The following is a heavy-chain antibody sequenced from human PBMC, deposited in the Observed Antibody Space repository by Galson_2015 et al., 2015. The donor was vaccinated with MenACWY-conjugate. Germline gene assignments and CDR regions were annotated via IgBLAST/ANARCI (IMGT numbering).Heavy chain of an antibody. Sequence: SLRLSCAASGFTFSNYAMSWVRQAPGKGLEWVSAISGSGGSTYYADSVKGRFTISRDNSNNTLYLQMNSLRAEDTAVYYCVKDLPAPATTYYFDYWGQGTLATVSS. CDR1: GFTFSNYA. J-gene: IGHJ4*02. CDR3: VKDLPAPATTYYFDY. V-gene: IGHV3-23*01. D-gene: IGHD6-25*01. CDR2: ISGSGGST.